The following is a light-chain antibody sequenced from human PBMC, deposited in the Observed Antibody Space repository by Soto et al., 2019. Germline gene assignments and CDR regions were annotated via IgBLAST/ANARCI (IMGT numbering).Light chain of an antibody. V-gene: IGKV3-20*01. Sequence: EIVLTQSPGTLSLSPGERATVSCRASQSVSSSSLAWYQQKPGQAPSLLIYGASTRATGIPDRFSGSGSGTDFPLTISRLEPEDFAVYYCEHYGSSPRYTFGQGTKLEIK. CDR3: EHYGSSPRYT. CDR1: QSVSSSS. J-gene: IGKJ2*01. CDR2: GAS.